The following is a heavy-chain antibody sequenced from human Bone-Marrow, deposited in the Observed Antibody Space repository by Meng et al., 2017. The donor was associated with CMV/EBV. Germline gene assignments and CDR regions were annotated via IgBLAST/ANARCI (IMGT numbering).Heavy chain of an antibody. CDR3: ASVSSIAARPFDY. J-gene: IGHJ4*02. V-gene: IGHV1-46*01. CDR2: INPSGGST. CDR1: GYTFTSYY. D-gene: IGHD6-6*01. Sequence: ASVKVSCKASGYTFTSYYMHWVRQAPGQGLEWMGIINPSGGSTSYAQKFQGRVTMTRGTSTSTVYMELSSLRSEDTAVYYCASVSSIAARPFDYWGQGTLVTVSS.